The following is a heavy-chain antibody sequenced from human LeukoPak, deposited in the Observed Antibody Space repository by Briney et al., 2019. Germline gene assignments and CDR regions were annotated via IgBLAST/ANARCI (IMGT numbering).Heavy chain of an antibody. J-gene: IGHJ4*02. Sequence: PGGSLRDSCAASGFTFSSFNMNWVRQTPGKGLEWVSSISSRQNDVQYADSLEGRFTISRDNAKNSLYLQMNTLRAEDTAVYFCAREVGSGWNYFDLWGQGTLVTVSS. CDR2: ISSRQNDV. D-gene: IGHD6-19*01. V-gene: IGHV3-21*01. CDR1: GFTFSSFN. CDR3: AREVGSGWNYFDL.